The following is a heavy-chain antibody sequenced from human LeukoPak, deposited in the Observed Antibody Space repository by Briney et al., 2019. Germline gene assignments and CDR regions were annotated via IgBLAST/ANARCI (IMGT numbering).Heavy chain of an antibody. CDR1: GYSISSGYY. J-gene: IGHJ5*02. Sequence: SSETLSLTCTVSGYSISSGYYWGWIRQPPGKGLEWIGYIYYSGSTNYNPSLKSRVTISVDTSKNQFSLKLSSVTAADTAVYYCARLRRGYGSGSYYNVVGWFDPWGQGTLVTVSS. D-gene: IGHD3-10*01. CDR3: ARLRRGYGSGSYYNVVGWFDP. V-gene: IGHV4-61*01. CDR2: IYYSGST.